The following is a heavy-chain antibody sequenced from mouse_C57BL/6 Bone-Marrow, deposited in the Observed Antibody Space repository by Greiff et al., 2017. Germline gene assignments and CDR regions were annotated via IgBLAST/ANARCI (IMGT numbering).Heavy chain of an antibody. CDR2: IDPENGDT. J-gene: IGHJ1*03. CDR1: GFNIKDDY. CDR3: TTDYDYGYFDV. D-gene: IGHD2-4*01. Sequence: VQLKQSGAELVRPGASVKLSCTASGFNIKDDYMHWVKQRPEQGLEWIGWIDPENGDTEYASKFQGKATITADTSSNTAYLQLSSLTSEDTAVYYCTTDYDYGYFDVWGTGTTVTVSS. V-gene: IGHV14-4*01.